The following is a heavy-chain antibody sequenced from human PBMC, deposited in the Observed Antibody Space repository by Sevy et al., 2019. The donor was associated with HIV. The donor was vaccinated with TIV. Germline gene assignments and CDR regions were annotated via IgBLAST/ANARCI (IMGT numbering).Heavy chain of an antibody. D-gene: IGHD1-26*01. V-gene: IGHV3-30*18. CDR3: AKGSKATDSAFDL. CDR1: GFTFSNYG. CDR2: VSYDGSTK. Sequence: GGSLRLSCAGSGFTFSNYGMHWVRQAPGKGLEWVAVVSYDGSTKYYADFVKGRFTISRDNSKNTVYLQMNTLRTEDTAVFYCAKGSKATDSAFDLWGQGTMVTVSS. J-gene: IGHJ3*01.